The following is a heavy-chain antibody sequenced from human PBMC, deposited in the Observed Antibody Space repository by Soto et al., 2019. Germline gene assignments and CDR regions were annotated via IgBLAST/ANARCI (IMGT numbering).Heavy chain of an antibody. CDR2: ITGSGENT. Sequence: GGSLRLSCAASGFTFNNYAMNWVRQAPGKGLEWVSGITGSGENTYYADSVKGRFTISRDNSKNTLYVQLNSLRVEDTAVYYCAKVSLGATTITDFYYYGMDVWGQGTMVTVSS. CDR3: AKVSLGATTITDFYYYGMDV. D-gene: IGHD1-26*01. J-gene: IGHJ6*02. V-gene: IGHV3-23*01. CDR1: GFTFNNYA.